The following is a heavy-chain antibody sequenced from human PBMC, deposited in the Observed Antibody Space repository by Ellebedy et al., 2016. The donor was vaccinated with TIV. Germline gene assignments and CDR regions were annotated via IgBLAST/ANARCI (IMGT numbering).Heavy chain of an antibody. Sequence: PGGSLRLSCAASGFTVSSNYMNWVRQTPGKGLEWVSVIYSGGSTYYADSVKGRFTVSRDNSKNTLYLQMNSLRAEDTAVYYCARGVYDSSEYYPFDYWGQGTLVTVSS. CDR1: GFTVSSNY. CDR2: IYSGGST. D-gene: IGHD3-22*01. V-gene: IGHV3-66*01. J-gene: IGHJ4*02. CDR3: ARGVYDSSEYYPFDY.